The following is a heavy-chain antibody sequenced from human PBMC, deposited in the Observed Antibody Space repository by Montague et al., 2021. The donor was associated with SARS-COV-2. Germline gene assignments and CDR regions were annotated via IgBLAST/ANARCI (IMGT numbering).Heavy chain of an antibody. CDR1: GFSISTGYY. Sequence: SETLSLTCTVSGFSISTGYYWGWIRQPPGKGLEWIGYIYYSGSTXXNPSLKSRVTISADTSKNQFSLKLSSVTAADTAVYYCARTYYDILTGYYNRGAFDIWGQGTMVTVSS. CDR3: ARTYYDILTGYYNRGAFDI. CDR2: IYYSGST. V-gene: IGHV4-38-2*02. D-gene: IGHD3-9*01. J-gene: IGHJ3*02.